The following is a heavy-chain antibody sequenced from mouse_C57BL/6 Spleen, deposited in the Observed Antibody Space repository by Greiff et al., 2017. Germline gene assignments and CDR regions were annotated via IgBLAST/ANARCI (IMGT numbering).Heavy chain of an antibody. CDR3: TRENYAMDY. J-gene: IGHJ4*01. Sequence: QVQLQQSGAELVRPGASVTLSCKASVYTFTDYEMHWVKQTPVHGLEWIGAIDPETGGTAYNQKFKGKAILTADKSSSTAYMELRSLTSEDSAVYYCTRENYAMDYWGQGTSVTVSS. CDR2: IDPETGGT. V-gene: IGHV1-15*01. CDR1: VYTFTDYE.